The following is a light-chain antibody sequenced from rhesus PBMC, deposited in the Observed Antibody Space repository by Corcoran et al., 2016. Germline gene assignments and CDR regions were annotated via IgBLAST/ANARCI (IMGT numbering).Light chain of an antibody. J-gene: IGKJ3*01. CDR1: QSISSW. CDR2: KAS. Sequence: DIQMTQSPSSLSASVGDTVTITCRASQSISSWLDWYQQKPGKTPKLLIYKASSLQSGVPSRFSGRGSWTVFTLTSSSLQPEDFAPYYCLKYSSSPFTFGPGTKLDSK. V-gene: IGKV1-22*01. CDR3: LKYSSSPFT.